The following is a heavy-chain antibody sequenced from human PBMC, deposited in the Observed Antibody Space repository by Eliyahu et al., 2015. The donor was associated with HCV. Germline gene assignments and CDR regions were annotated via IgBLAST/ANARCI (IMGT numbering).Heavy chain of an antibody. J-gene: IGHJ6*03. CDR2: ISWNSGSI. V-gene: IGHV3-9*01. Sequence: EVQLVESGGGLVQPGRSLRLSCAASGFXFDDYAMHWVRQAPGKGLGWVSGISWNSGSIGYADSVKGRFTISRDNAKNSLYLQMNSLRAEDTALYYCAKAVADYYYYMDVWGKGTTVTVSS. CDR3: AKAVADYYYYMDV. CDR1: GFXFDDYA.